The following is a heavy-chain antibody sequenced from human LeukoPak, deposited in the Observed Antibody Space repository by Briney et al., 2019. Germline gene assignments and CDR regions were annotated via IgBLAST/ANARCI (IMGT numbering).Heavy chain of an antibody. D-gene: IGHD1-14*01. V-gene: IGHV3-33*06. CDR2: IWYDVGNT. Sequence: SGGSLTLSCKVSGVSFSNYGMHWVRQAPGRGLEWVAVIWYDVGNTYYADSVRGRFTFSRDNYKNMLSLLMRMLRADDTAVYYCAKAPEPQRSNNYFDCWGKGTLVTVSS. CDR3: AKAPEPQRSNNYFDC. J-gene: IGHJ4*02. CDR1: GVSFSNYG.